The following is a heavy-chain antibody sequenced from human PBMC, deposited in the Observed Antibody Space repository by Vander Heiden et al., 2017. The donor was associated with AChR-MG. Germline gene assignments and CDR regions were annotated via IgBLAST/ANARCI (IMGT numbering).Heavy chain of an antibody. D-gene: IGHD2-8*01. J-gene: IGHJ4*02. CDR1: GGTFINYA. CDR2: VIPLFGAA. CDR3: ARDPGHNGDFKGFDY. Sequence: QVHLMQSGAEVKKPGSSVKVSCKASGGTFINYAISWVRQAPGQGLEWMGGVIPLFGAANYAQNFQGRITITADKSTSTTYMELSSLKSEDTAVYYCARDPGHNGDFKGFDYWGQGTLVTVSS. V-gene: IGHV1-69*06.